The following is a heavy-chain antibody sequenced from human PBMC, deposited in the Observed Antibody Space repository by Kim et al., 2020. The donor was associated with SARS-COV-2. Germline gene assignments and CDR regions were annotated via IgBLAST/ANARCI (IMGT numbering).Heavy chain of an antibody. Sequence: NDNPALKSRVTISVDTSKNQFSLKLSSVTAADTAVYYCARAGVGEYGMDVWGQGTTVTVSS. V-gene: IGHV4-59*01. J-gene: IGHJ6*02. CDR3: ARAGVGEYGMDV. D-gene: IGHD3-10*01.